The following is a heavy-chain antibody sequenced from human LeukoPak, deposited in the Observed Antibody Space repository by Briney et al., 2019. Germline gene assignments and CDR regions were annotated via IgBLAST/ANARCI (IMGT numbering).Heavy chain of an antibody. Sequence: GGSLRLSCVASGLTFSSHAMTWVRQTPGKGLEWVSGITGSGGSTYHAESVKGRFIISRDNSKNTLYLQMNNLRAEDTAVYYCVSRPPSETYYAVFDYWGQGTLVTVSS. D-gene: IGHD3-3*01. V-gene: IGHV3-23*01. CDR3: VSRPPSETYYAVFDY. J-gene: IGHJ4*02. CDR1: GLTFSSHA. CDR2: ITGSGGST.